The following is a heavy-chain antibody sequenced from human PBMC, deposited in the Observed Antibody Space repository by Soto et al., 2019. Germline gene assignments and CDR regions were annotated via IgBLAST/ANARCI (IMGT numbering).Heavy chain of an antibody. D-gene: IGHD6-19*01. CDR1: GGSVSSGSYY. Sequence: SETLSLTCTVSGGSVSSGSYYWSWIRQPPGKGLEGIGYIYYSGSTNYNPSLKSRVTISVDTSKNQFSLKLRSVTAADTAVYYCARRPHSSGWYGGFDYWGQGTLVTVSS. CDR2: IYYSGST. V-gene: IGHV4-61*01. J-gene: IGHJ4*02. CDR3: ARRPHSSGWYGGFDY.